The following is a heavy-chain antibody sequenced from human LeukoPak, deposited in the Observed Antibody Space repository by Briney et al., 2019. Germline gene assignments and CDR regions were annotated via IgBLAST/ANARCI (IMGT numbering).Heavy chain of an antibody. CDR3: ARGVLYYSGSGNYADY. CDR1: GFTFSSYS. V-gene: IGHV3-21*01. CDR2: ISSSSSYI. J-gene: IGHJ4*02. Sequence: GGSLRLSCAASGFTFSSYSMNWVRQAPGKGLEWVSSISSSSSYIYYADSVQGRFTISRDNAKNSLYLQMNSLRAEDTAVYYCARGVLYYSGSGNYADYWGQGTLVTVSS. D-gene: IGHD3-10*01.